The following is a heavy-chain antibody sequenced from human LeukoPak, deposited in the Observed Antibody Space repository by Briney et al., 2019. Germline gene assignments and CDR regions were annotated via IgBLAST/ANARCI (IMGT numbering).Heavy chain of an antibody. CDR1: GGSFSPYY. CDR3: ARQKRWLQLIDY. CDR2: INHSRST. J-gene: IGHJ4*02. V-gene: IGHV4-34*01. Sequence: SETLSLTCAVYGGSFSPYYWSWLRQSPDKGLEWIGEINHSRSTNYNPSLTSRVTISVDTSKNQFSLKLSSVTAADTAVYYCARQKRWLQLIDYWGQGTLVSVSS. D-gene: IGHD5-24*01.